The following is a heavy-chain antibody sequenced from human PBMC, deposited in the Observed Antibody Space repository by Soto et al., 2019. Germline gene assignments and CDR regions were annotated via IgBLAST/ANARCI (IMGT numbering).Heavy chain of an antibody. CDR3: ARAGAFYCSSTSCYPRYYYYYGMDV. CDR2: INAGNGNT. J-gene: IGHJ6*02. V-gene: IGHV1-3*01. Sequence: ASVKVSCKASGYTFTSYAMHWVRQAPGQRLGWMGWINAGNGNTKYSQKFQGRVTITRDTSASTAYMELSSLRSEDTAVYYCARAGAFYCSSTSCYPRYYYYYGMDVWGQGTTVTVSS. CDR1: GYTFTSYA. D-gene: IGHD2-2*01.